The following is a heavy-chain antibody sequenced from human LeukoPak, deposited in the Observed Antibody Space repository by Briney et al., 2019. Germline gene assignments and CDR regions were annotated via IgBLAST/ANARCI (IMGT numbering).Heavy chain of an antibody. V-gene: IGHV4-4*07. CDR1: GGSLSSYY. CDR2: IYTSGST. Sequence: SETLSLTCTVSGGSLSSYYWSWIRQPAGKGLEWIGRIYTSGSTNYNPSLKSRVTMSVDTSKNQFSLKLSSVTAADTAVYYCARDCGGDCYPYNWFDPWGRGTLVTVSS. J-gene: IGHJ5*02. CDR3: ARDCGGDCYPYNWFDP. D-gene: IGHD2-21*02.